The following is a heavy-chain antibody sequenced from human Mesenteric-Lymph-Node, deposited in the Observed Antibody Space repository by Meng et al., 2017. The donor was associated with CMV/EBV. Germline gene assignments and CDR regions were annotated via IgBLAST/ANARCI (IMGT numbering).Heavy chain of an antibody. CDR1: GDTLSSYT. D-gene: IGHD2-2*01. CDR2: IIPSLGIA. Sequence: SSVNVSCKASGDTLSSYTFSWVRQAPGQGLEWMGRIIPSLGIADYAEKFQGRVTFTADKSTSTAYMDLSSLRSEDTAVYYCAREVVPAAILDPWGQGTLVTVSS. J-gene: IGHJ5*02. CDR3: AREVVPAAILDP. V-gene: IGHV1-69*04.